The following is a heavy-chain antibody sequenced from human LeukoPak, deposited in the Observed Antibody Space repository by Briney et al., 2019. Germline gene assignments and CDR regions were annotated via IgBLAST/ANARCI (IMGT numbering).Heavy chain of an antibody. CDR3: AREGFSKGYYQYYYMDV. V-gene: IGHV3-23*01. D-gene: IGHD3-3*02. Sequence: GSLRLSCAASGFTFTSSAMSWVRQPPGKGLEWVSVISGSGHSTDYADSVKGRFTVSRDNSKNTLYLQMNSLRAEDTAVYYCAREGFSKGYYQYYYMDVWGKGTTVTVSS. J-gene: IGHJ6*03. CDR2: ISGSGHST. CDR1: GFTFTSSA.